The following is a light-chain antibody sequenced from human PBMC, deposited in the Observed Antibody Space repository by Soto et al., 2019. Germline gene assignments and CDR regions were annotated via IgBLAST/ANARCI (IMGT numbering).Light chain of an antibody. J-gene: IGKJ3*01. CDR2: ATS. V-gene: IGKV1-27*01. CDR3: QKYNDVPFT. CDR1: QGFSNY. Sequence: DIQMTQSPSSLSASVGDRVTITCRASQGFSNYLAWYQQKPGKVPMLLIYATSTLQSGVPSRFSGSGSGTDFTLTISSLQPEDVATYYCQKYNDVPFTFGPGIKVDIK.